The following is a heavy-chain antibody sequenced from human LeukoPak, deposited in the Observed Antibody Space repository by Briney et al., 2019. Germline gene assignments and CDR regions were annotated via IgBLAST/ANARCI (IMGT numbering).Heavy chain of an antibody. CDR2: ISSSGSTI. V-gene: IGHV3-48*04. Sequence: GGSLRLSCAASGFTFSSYSMNWVRQAPGKGLEWVSYISSSGSTIYYADSVKGRFTVSRDNAKNSLYLQMNSLRAEDTAVYYCARLTYYYDSSGYSSAFDIWGQGTMVTVSS. CDR3: ARLTYYYDSSGYSSAFDI. CDR1: GFTFSSYS. J-gene: IGHJ3*02. D-gene: IGHD3-22*01.